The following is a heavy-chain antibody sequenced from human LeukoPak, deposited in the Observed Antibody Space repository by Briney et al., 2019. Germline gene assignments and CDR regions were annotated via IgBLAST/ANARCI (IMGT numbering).Heavy chain of an antibody. Sequence: SETLSLTCTVSGGSISSYYCSWIRQPPGKGLEWIGYIYYSGSTNYNPSLKSRVTISVDTSKNQFSLKLSSVTAADTAVYYCARGGGLNYYYYYMDVWGKGTTVTIPS. D-gene: IGHD3-16*01. CDR3: ARGGGLNYYYYYMDV. CDR1: GGSISSYY. J-gene: IGHJ6*03. V-gene: IGHV4-59*01. CDR2: IYYSGST.